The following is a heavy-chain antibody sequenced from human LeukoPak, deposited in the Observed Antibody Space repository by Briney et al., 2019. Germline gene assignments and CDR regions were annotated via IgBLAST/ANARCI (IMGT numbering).Heavy chain of an antibody. D-gene: IGHD4-17*01. J-gene: IGHJ4*02. Sequence: PSETLSLTCTVSGYSISSGYYWSWIRQPPGKGLEWIGEINHSGSTNYNPSLKSRVTISVDTSKNQFSLKLSSVTAADTAVYYCARASRLRGYFDYWGQGTLVTVSS. CDR2: INHSGST. V-gene: IGHV4-38-2*02. CDR3: ARASRLRGYFDY. CDR1: GYSISSGYY.